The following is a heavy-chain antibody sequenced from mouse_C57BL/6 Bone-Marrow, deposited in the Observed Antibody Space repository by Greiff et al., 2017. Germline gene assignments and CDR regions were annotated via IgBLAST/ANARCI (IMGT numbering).Heavy chain of an antibody. J-gene: IGHJ4*01. CDR3: ASGLSGLRRRDY. CDR2: IYPRSGNT. Sequence: QVQLQQSGAELARPGASVKLSCKASGYTFTSYGISWVKQRTGQGLEWIGEIYPRSGNTYYNEQFKGKATLTADKSSSTAYMELRSLTSEDSAVYFCASGLSGLRRRDYWGQGTSVTVSS. V-gene: IGHV1-81*01. D-gene: IGHD2-4*01. CDR1: GYTFTSYG.